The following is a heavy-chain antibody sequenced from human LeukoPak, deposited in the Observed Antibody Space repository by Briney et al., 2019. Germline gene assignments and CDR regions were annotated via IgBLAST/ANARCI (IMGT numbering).Heavy chain of an antibody. CDR3: ARRAYDYGDFFDY. J-gene: IGHJ4*02. Sequence: GGSLRLSCAVSGFTFDAYLMTWVRQAPGRGLEWVANVNQDGTEQYYVDSVRGRFTISRDNAKNSLYLQMNSLRAEDKALYYCARRAYDYGDFFDYWGQGTLVTVSS. D-gene: IGHD4-17*01. CDR2: VNQDGTEQ. V-gene: IGHV3-7*01. CDR1: GFTFDAYL.